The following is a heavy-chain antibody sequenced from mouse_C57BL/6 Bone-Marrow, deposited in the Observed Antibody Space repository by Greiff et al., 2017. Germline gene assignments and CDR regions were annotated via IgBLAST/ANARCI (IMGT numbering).Heavy chain of an antibody. V-gene: IGHV1-26*01. CDR1: GYTFTDYY. CDR3: ARYRDWYYARGY. D-gene: IGHD3-1*01. CDR2: INPNNGGT. J-gene: IGHJ4*01. Sequence: EVQLQQSGPELVKPGASVKISCKASGYTFTDYYMNWVKQSHGKSLEWIGDINPNNGGTSYNQKFKGKATLTVDKSSSTAYMELRSLTSEATAVYYCARYRDWYYARGYWGQGTSVTLSS.